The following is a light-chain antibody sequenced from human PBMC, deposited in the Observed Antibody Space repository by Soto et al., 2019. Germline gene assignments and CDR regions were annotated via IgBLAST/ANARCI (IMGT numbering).Light chain of an antibody. CDR3: QQRSKWPRT. V-gene: IGKV3-11*01. CDR2: DAS. Sequence: EIVLTQSPATLSLSPGERATLSCRASQSVSSYLAWYQHKPGQAPRLLILDASNRATGIPARFSGSGSGTDFTLTISSLEPEDFAVYYCQQRSKWPRTFGQGTKVEIK. CDR1: QSVSSY. J-gene: IGKJ1*01.